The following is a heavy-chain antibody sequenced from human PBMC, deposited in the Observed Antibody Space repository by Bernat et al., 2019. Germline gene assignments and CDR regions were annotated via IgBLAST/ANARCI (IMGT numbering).Heavy chain of an antibody. V-gene: IGHV3-23*04. CDR2: ISGSGGST. D-gene: IGHD2-15*01. J-gene: IGHJ4*02. Sequence: EVQLVESGGGLVQPGGSLRLSCAASGFTFSSYAMSWVRQAPGKGLEWVSAISGSGGSTYYADSVKGRFTISRDNSKNTLYLQMNSLRAEDTAVYYCAKFSLGCSGGSCYSGHFDYWGQGTLVTVSS. CDR1: GFTFSSYA. CDR3: AKFSLGCSGGSCYSGHFDY.